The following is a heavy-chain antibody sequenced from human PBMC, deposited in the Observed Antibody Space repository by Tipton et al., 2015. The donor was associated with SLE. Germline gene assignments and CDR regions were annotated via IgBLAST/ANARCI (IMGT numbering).Heavy chain of an antibody. CDR3: ASIEYISSPTGD. CDR2: ITDSGGRA. Sequence: SPRLSCAASGFSFNNYVMTWVRQAPGKGLEWVSSITDSGGRAFYGDSVKGRFTISRDNSKNTLFLQMDTLRAEDSGQYYCASIEYISSPTGDWGQGTLVTV. V-gene: IGHV3-23*01. J-gene: IGHJ4*02. D-gene: IGHD6-13*01. CDR1: GFSFNNYV.